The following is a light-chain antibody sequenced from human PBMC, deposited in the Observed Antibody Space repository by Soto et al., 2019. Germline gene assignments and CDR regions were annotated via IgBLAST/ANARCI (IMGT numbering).Light chain of an antibody. CDR1: SSNIGAGYD. CDR3: ATWDDSLSAAV. V-gene: IGLV1-40*01. Sequence: QSVLTQPPSVSGAPGQRVTISCTGSSSNIGAGYDVHWYQQLPGTAPKLLIYGNSNRPSGVPDRFSGSNSGTSASLAITGLQAEDEADYYCATWDDSLSAAVFGGGTKVTVL. CDR2: GNS. J-gene: IGLJ3*02.